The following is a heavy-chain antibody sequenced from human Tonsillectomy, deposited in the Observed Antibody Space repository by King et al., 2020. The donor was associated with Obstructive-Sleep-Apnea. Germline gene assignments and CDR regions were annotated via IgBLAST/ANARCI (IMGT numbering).Heavy chain of an antibody. Sequence: VQLVESGGGLVQPGGSLRLSCAASGFTFSSYAMSWVRQAPGKGLEWVSAISGSGGSTYYADSVKGRFTISRDNSKNTLYLQMNSLRAEDTAVYYCAKVRAVGDFWSGYPLYYFDYWGQGTLVTVSS. CDR3: AKVRAVGDFWSGYPLYYFDY. D-gene: IGHD3-3*01. J-gene: IGHJ4*02. CDR2: ISGSGGST. CDR1: GFTFSSYA. V-gene: IGHV3-23*04.